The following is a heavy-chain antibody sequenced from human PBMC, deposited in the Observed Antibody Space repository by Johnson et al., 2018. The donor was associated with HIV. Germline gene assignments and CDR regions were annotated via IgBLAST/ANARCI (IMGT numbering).Heavy chain of an antibody. CDR1: GFTVSTSY. J-gene: IGHJ3*02. Sequence: QVQLVESGGGLVQPGGSLRLSCAVSGFTVSTSYMSWIRQGPGGGLECIAYISSSGRTIYYADSVKGRFTISRDNAQNSLFLQMSSLRAEDTAVYYCARQMFVGYHAFDIWGQGTMVTVSS. CDR2: ISSSGRTI. CDR3: ARQMFVGYHAFDI. D-gene: IGHD3-16*01. V-gene: IGHV3-11*04.